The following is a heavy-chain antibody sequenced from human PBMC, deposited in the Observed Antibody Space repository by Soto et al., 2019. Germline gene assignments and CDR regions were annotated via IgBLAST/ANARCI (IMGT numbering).Heavy chain of an antibody. CDR2: TYYRSKWYN. J-gene: IGHJ6*02. CDR1: GDSVSSNSAA. CDR3: ARGWYSSSWYADLYYYYGMDV. V-gene: IGHV6-1*01. D-gene: IGHD6-13*01. Sequence: SQTLSLTCAISGDSVSSNSAAWNWIRQSPSRGLEWLGRTYYRSKWYNDYAVSVKSRITINPDTPKNQFSLQLNSVTPEDTAVYYCARGWYSSSWYADLYYYYGMDVWGQGTTVTVSS.